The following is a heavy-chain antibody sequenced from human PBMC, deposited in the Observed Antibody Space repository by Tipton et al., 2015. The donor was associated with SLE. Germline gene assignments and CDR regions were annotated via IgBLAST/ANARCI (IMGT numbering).Heavy chain of an antibody. CDR3: ARDWSGRNWFDP. J-gene: IGHJ5*02. D-gene: IGHD3-3*01. Sequence: TLSLTCAVYGGSLSGHNWRWSWVRQAPGQGLEWIRETSNRGVSDYSPSLKSRVTISVDTSKNHFSLKLRSVTAADTAVYYCARDWSGRNWFDPWGQGTLVTVSS. CDR2: TSNRGVS. V-gene: IGHV4-34*01. CDR1: GGSLSGHN.